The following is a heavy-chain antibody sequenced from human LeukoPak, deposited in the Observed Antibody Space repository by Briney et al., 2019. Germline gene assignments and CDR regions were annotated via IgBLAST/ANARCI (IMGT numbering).Heavy chain of an antibody. V-gene: IGHV3-30*04. CDR2: ISHDGSNK. D-gene: IGHD3-9*01. CDR1: GFTFSSYA. J-gene: IGHJ4*02. Sequence: GGSLRLSCAASGFTFSSYAMHWVRQAPGKGLEWVAVISHDGSNKYYADSVKGRFTISRDNSKNTLYLQMNSLRAEDTAVYYCAKLPPFDWLLSQFDYWGQGTLVTVSS. CDR3: AKLPPFDWLLSQFDY.